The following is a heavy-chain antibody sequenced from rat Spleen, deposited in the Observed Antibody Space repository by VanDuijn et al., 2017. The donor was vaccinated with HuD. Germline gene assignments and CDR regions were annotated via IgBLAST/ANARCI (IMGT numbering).Heavy chain of an antibody. J-gene: IGHJ2*01. CDR3: ATDMN. CDR1: GITFSDYD. Sequence: EVQLVESGGGLVQPGRSLKLSCAASGITFSDYDMAWVRQAPTKGLEGVASISYDGSSTYYRDSGKGRFTISRDNAKSTLYLQMDSLRSEDTATYYCATDMNWGQGVMVTVSS. CDR2: ISYDGSST. V-gene: IGHV5-20*01. D-gene: IGHD1-12*01.